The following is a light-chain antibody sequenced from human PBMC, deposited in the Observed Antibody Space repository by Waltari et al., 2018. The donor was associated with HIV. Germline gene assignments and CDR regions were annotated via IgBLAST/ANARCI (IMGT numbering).Light chain of an antibody. J-gene: IGKJ1*01. CDR2: HAS. CDR3: QQSHSIPRT. V-gene: IGKV1-39*01. CDR1: QTISNH. Sequence: DIQMTQSPSPLSASIGDRVTITCRASQTISNHLNWYQQKPGQAPKFLIYHASNLQNGVPPRFSGSGSGTDLTLTITSLQPEDCATYYCQQSHSIPRTFGQGTTVEI.